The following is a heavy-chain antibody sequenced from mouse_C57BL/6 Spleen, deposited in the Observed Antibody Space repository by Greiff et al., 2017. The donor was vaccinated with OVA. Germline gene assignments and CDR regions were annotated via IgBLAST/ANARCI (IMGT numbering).Heavy chain of an antibody. D-gene: IGHD1-1*01. Sequence: VQLQQSVAELVRPGASVKLSCTASGFNIKNTYMHWVKQRPEQGLEWIGRIDPANGNTKYAPKFQGKATITADTSSNTAYLQLSSLTSEDTAIYYGARDYYGSSYYGNFDVWGTGTTVTVSS. CDR1: GFNIKNTY. CDR3: ARDYYGSSYYGNFDV. J-gene: IGHJ1*03. CDR2: IDPANGNT. V-gene: IGHV14-3*01.